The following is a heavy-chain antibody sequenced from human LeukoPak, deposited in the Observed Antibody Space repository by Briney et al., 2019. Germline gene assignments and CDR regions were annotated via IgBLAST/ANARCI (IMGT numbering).Heavy chain of an antibody. CDR1: GYSISSGYH. CDR2: IYHSGST. D-gene: IGHD3-3*01. CDR3: ASRFWSGYYTVGYYFDY. V-gene: IGHV4-38-2*01. J-gene: IGHJ4*02. Sequence: PSETLSLTCAVSGYSISSGYHWGWIRQPPGKGLEWIGSIYHSGSTYYNPSLKSRATISVDTSKNQFSLKLSSVTAADTAVYYCASRFWSGYYTVGYYFDYWGQGTLVTVSS.